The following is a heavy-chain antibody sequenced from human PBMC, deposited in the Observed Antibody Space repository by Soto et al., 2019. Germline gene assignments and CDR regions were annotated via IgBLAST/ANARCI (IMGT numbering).Heavy chain of an antibody. Sequence: GGSLRLSCAASGFTFSSYSMNWVRQAPGKGLEWVSYISSSSSTIYYADSVKGRFTISRDNAKNSLYLQMNSLRDEDTAVYYCARPLHRRSSWSSKRAYYYYGMDVWGQGTTVTVSS. CDR3: ARPLHRRSSWSSKRAYYYYGMDV. V-gene: IGHV3-48*02. CDR2: ISSSSSTI. CDR1: GFTFSSYS. D-gene: IGHD6-13*01. J-gene: IGHJ6*02.